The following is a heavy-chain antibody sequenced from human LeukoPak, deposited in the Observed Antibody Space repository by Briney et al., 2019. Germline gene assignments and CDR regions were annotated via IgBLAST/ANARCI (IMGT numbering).Heavy chain of an antibody. J-gene: IGHJ4*02. Sequence: GGSLRLSCAASGFTFSSYAMYWVRQAPGKGLEWVAVISYDGSNKYYADSVKGRFTISRDNSKNTLYLQMSSLRAEDTAVYYCAKDLNRGLPDYWGQGTLVIVSS. CDR1: GFTFSSYA. CDR3: AKDLNRGLPDY. V-gene: IGHV3-30-3*01. D-gene: IGHD2-21*01. CDR2: ISYDGSNK.